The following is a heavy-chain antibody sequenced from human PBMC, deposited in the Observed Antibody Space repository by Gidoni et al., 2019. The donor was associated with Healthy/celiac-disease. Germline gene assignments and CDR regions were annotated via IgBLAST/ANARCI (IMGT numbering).Heavy chain of an antibody. CDR1: GFSLSTSGVG. CDR3: AHKYYDFWSGYSDAFDI. V-gene: IGHV2-5*02. Sequence: QITLKESGPTLVKPTRTLTLTCTFSGFSLSTSGVGVGWIRQPPGKALEWLALIYWDDDKRYSPSLKSRLTITKDTSKNQVVLTMTNMDPVDTATYYCAHKYYDFWSGYSDAFDIWGQGTMVTVSS. CDR2: IYWDDDK. D-gene: IGHD3-3*01. J-gene: IGHJ3*02.